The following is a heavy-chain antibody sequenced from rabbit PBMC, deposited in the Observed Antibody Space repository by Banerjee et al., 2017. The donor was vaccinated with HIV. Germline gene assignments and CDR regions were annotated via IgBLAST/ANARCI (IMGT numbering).Heavy chain of an antibody. CDR2: IYTYSGST. J-gene: IGHJ6*01. CDR1: GIDFSSYYY. V-gene: IGHV1S43*01. D-gene: IGHD6-1*01. CDR3: ARGNANAYGHNL. Sequence: QQHLEESGGGLVKPGGTLTLTCKASGIDFSSYYYMCWVRQAPGKGLDLIACIYTYSGSTYYANWAKGRFTITRSTSLNTVDLKMTSLTAADTATYFCARGNANAYGHNLWGPGTLVTVS.